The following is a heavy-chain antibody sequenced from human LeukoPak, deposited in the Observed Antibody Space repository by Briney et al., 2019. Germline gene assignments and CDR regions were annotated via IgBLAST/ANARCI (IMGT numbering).Heavy chain of an antibody. CDR2: IIPIFGTA. CDR3: ARDLAIFGVAPHAFDI. J-gene: IGHJ3*02. CDR1: GGTFSSYA. D-gene: IGHD3-3*01. Sequence: SVKVSCKASGGTFSSYAISWVRQAPGQGLEWMGGIIPIFGTANYAQKFQGRVTITADESTSTAYMELSSLRSGDTAVYYCARDLAIFGVAPHAFDIWGQGTMVTVSS. V-gene: IGHV1-69*13.